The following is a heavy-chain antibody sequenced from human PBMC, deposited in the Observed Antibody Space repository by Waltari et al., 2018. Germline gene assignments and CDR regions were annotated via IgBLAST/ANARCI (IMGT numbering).Heavy chain of an antibody. D-gene: IGHD6-6*01. V-gene: IGHV3-23*01. Sequence: EVQLLESGGGLVQPGGSLRLSCAASGFTFSSYAMSWVRQAPGKGLEGVSAMSGSGGSTDYADSVKGRFTIARDNSKNTLYLQMNSLRAEDTAVYYCAKGSIALDYWGQGTLVTVSS. CDR2: MSGSGGST. J-gene: IGHJ4*02. CDR1: GFTFSSYA. CDR3: AKGSIALDY.